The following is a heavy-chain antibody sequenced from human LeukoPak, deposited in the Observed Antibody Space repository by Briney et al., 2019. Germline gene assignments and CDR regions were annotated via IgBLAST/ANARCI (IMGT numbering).Heavy chain of an antibody. Sequence: GGSLRLSCAASGFTFSSYEMNWVRQAPGKGLEWVSYISSSGSTIYYADSVKGRFTISRDNARNSLYLQMNSLRAEDTAVYYCARDPYSGTYGDTYYYYMDDWGKGTTVTISS. CDR1: GFTFSSYE. CDR3: ARDPYSGTYGDTYYYYMDD. CDR2: ISSSGSTI. D-gene: IGHD1-26*01. V-gene: IGHV3-48*03. J-gene: IGHJ6*03.